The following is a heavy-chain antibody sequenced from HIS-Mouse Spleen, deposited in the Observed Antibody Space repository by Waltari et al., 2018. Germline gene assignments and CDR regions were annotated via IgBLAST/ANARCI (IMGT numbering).Heavy chain of an antibody. D-gene: IGHD6-6*01. CDR1: GYTFTGYY. CDR2: NKPNSGGT. J-gene: IGHJ3*02. Sequence: QVQLVQSGAEVKKPGASVKVSCKASGYTFTGYYMHWVRQAPGQGLEWMGWNKPNSGGTNYAQKFQGRGTMTRDTSISTAYMELSRLRSDDTAVYYCARVPARWDAFDIWGQGTMVTVSS. CDR3: ARVPARWDAFDI. V-gene: IGHV1-2*02.